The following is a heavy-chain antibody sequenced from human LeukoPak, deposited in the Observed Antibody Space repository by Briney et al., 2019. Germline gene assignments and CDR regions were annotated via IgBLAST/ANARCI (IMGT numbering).Heavy chain of an antibody. D-gene: IGHD4-23*01. CDR3: AREVAVEDAFDI. CDR1: GGSISSYY. J-gene: IGHJ3*02. Sequence: SETLSLTCTVSGGSISSYYWNWIRQPPGKGLEWIGYIYYSGSTDYNPSLKGRVTILVDMSQNQFSLKLRSVTAADTAVYYCAREVAVEDAFDIWGQGTMVTVSS. V-gene: IGHV4-59*01. CDR2: IYYSGST.